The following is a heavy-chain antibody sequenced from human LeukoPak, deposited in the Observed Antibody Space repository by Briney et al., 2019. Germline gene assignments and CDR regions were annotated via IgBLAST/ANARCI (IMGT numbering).Heavy chain of an antibody. CDR2: INGTSNYK. J-gene: IGHJ4*02. V-gene: IGHV3-21*01. CDR1: GFTFSSYS. Sequence: PGGSLRLSCAASGFTFSSYSMNWLRQAPGGGLEGVTSINGTSNYKYYADEVKGRFSSSRDNAQSSLYLQINSLRAADTAVYYCAGTDYDIFSASDYWGQGILVTVSS. D-gene: IGHD3-9*01. CDR3: AGTDYDIFSASDY.